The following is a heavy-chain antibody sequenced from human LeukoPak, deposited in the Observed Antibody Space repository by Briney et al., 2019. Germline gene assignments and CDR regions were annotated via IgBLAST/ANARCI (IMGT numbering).Heavy chain of an antibody. D-gene: IGHD3-9*01. CDR1: GFTFSSYA. V-gene: IGHV3-23*01. Sequence: GGSLRLSCAASGFTFSSYAMSWVRQAPGKGLEWVSAISGSGGSTYYADSVKGRFTISRDNSKNTLYLQMTSLRAEDTAVYYCAKASYRRRYYDILTGYPWFDPWGQGTLVTVSS. J-gene: IGHJ5*02. CDR2: ISGSGGST. CDR3: AKASYRRRYYDILTGYPWFDP.